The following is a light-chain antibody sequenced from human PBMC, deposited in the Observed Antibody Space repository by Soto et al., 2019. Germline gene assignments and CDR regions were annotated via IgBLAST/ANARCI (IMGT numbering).Light chain of an antibody. CDR1: SSDVGGYNY. V-gene: IGLV2-11*01. CDR2: DVS. CDR3: CSYAGSYTHYV. J-gene: IGLJ1*01. Sequence: QSALTQPRSVSGSPGQSVTISCTGTSSDVGGYNYVSCYQQHPGKAPKFMIYDVSKRPSGVPDRFSGSKSGNTASLTISGLQAEDEADYYCCSYAGSYTHYVFGTGTKLTVL.